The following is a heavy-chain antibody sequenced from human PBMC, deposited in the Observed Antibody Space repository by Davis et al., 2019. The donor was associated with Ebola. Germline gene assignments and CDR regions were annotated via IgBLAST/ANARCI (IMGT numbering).Heavy chain of an antibody. CDR1: GFTFSSYS. CDR3: ARDRYCSSTSCRDGMDV. Sequence: GGSLRLSCAASGFTFSSYSMNWVRQAPGKGLEWVSSISSSSSYIYYADSVKGRFTISRDNAKNSLYLQMNSLRAEDTAVYYCARDRYCSSTSCRDGMDVWGQGTTVTVSS. V-gene: IGHV3-21*01. CDR2: ISSSSSYI. D-gene: IGHD2-2*01. J-gene: IGHJ6*02.